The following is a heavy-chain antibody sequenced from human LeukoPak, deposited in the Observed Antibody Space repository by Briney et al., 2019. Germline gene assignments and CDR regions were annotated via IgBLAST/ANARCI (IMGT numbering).Heavy chain of an antibody. D-gene: IGHD3-9*01. CDR3: ATTVLRYFDWLSY. Sequence: MSSETLSLTCAVSGGSISRSNWWSWVRQSPGKGLEWIGEIYDNGGTNYNPSLKSRVTISVDTSKNQFSLKLSSVTAADTAVYYCATTVLRYFDWLSYWGQGTLVTVSS. CDR1: GGSISRSNW. CDR2: IYDNGGT. J-gene: IGHJ4*02. V-gene: IGHV4-4*02.